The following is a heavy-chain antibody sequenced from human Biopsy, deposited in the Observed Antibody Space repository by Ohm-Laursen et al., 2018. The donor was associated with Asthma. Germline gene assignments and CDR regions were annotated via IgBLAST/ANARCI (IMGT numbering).Heavy chain of an antibody. J-gene: IGHJ4*02. CDR2: IFYSGAT. D-gene: IGHD1-26*01. CDR3: GRGTIVGGLDY. Sequence: SDTLSLTCSVSGGSVSSDKCYWSWIRQPPGKGLEWIAYIFYSGATNYNPALKSRVAQSIDTSKSQFSLRLNSLSAADTAVYYCGRGTIVGGLDYWGRGTLVTVSS. V-gene: IGHV4-61*01. CDR1: GGSVSSDKCY.